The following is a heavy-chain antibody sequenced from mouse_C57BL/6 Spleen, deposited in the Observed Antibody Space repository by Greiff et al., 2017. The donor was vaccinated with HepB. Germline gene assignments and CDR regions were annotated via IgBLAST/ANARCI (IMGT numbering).Heavy chain of an antibody. CDR2: INPNYGTT. J-gene: IGHJ4*01. V-gene: IGHV1-39*01. CDR3: ARPYYGSSYHAMDY. CDR1: GYSFTDYN. Sequence: VQLQQSGPELVKPGASVKISCKASGYSFTDYNMNWVKQSNGKSLEWIGVINPNYGTTSYNQKFKGKATLTVDQSSSTAYMQRNSLTSEDSAVYYCARPYYGSSYHAMDYWGQGTSVTVSS. D-gene: IGHD1-1*01.